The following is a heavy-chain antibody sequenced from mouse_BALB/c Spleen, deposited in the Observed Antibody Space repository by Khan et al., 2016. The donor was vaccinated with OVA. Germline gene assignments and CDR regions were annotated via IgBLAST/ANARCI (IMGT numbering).Heavy chain of an antibody. D-gene: IGHD1-1*01. CDR2: ISGDSSTI. CDR1: GFTFSSYG. Sequence: EVELVESGGGLVQPGGSRKLSCAASGFTFSSYGMHWVRQAPEKGLEWVASISGDSSTIYYADTVKGRFTISRDNPKNTLFLQMTSLMSEDTAMYYCATSYAYGYYCDYWGPGTTLTVSS. V-gene: IGHV5-17*02. CDR3: ATSYAYGYYCDY. J-gene: IGHJ2*01.